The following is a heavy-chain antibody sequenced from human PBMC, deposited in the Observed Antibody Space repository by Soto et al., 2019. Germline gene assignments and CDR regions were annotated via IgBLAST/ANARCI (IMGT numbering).Heavy chain of an antibody. D-gene: IGHD3-22*01. V-gene: IGHV1-18*01. CDR2: ITAHNDNT. Sequence: QVQLVQSGAEVSKPGASVKVSCKASGYTFTDYGLSWVRQAPGQGLEWMGWITAHNDNTNYAQKFQGRVTMTTDTSADTAYMELRGLRSDDTAVYFCAREALSYDSSAYYRPGYWGQGTLVTVSS. CDR3: AREALSYDSSAYYRPGY. CDR1: GYTFTDYG. J-gene: IGHJ4*02.